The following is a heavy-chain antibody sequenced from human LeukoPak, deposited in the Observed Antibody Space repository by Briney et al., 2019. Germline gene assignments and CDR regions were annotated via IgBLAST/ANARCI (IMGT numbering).Heavy chain of an antibody. CDR1: GFSLSTSGVG. CDR2: IYWNDDK. J-gene: IGHJ3*02. CDR3: AHSNVRTSISSWATVWGSYPQDPNDAFDI. D-gene: IGHD3-16*02. Sequence: SGPTLVNPTQTLTLTCTFSGFSLSTSGVGVGWIRQPPGKALEWLAIIYWNDDKRSSPSLKSRLTITKDTSKNQVVLTMTNMDPVDTATYYCAHSNVRTSISSWATVWGSYPQDPNDAFDIWGQGTMVTVSS. V-gene: IGHV2-5*01.